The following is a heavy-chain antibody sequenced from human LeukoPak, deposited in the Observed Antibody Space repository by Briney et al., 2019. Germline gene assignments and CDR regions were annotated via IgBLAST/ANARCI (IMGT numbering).Heavy chain of an antibody. D-gene: IGHD2-15*01. J-gene: IGHJ6*02. CDR1: GYTFTSYD. Sequence: ASVKVSCKASGYTFTSYDINWVRQATGRGLEWMGWMNPNSGNTGYAQKFQGRVTMTRNTSISTAYMELSSLRSEDTAVYYCARYCSGGSCYFNYYYGMDVWGQGTTVTVSS. CDR2: MNPNSGNT. V-gene: IGHV1-8*01. CDR3: ARYCSGGSCYFNYYYGMDV.